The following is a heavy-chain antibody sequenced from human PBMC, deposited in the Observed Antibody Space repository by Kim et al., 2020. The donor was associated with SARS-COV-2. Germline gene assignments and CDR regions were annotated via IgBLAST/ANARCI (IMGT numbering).Heavy chain of an antibody. CDR3: ARDIPDSGTGFVY. V-gene: IGHV6-1*01. J-gene: IGHJ4*02. Sequence: YAVAVKIRISINPDTSKNQFSLQLNSVTPEDTALYYCARDIPDSGTGFVYWGQGTLVTVSS. D-gene: IGHD6-13*01.